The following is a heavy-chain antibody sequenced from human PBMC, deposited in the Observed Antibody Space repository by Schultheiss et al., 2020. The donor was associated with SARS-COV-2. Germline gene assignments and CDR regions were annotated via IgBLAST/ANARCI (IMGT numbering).Heavy chain of an antibody. J-gene: IGHJ3*02. CDR2: IYYSGST. V-gene: IGHV4-31*03. CDR3: ARYNWNYAAFDI. D-gene: IGHD1-7*01. Sequence: SETLSLTCTVSGGSISSGGYYWSWIRQHPGKGLEWIGYIYYSGSTYYNPSLKSRVTISVDTSKNQFSLKLSSVTAADTAVYYCARYNWNYAAFDIWGQGTMVTVSS. CDR1: GGSISSGGYY.